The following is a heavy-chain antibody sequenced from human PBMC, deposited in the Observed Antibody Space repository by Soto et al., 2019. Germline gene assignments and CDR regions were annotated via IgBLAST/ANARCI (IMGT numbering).Heavy chain of an antibody. CDR1: GFTFSSYA. CDR2: ISGSGGST. J-gene: IGHJ3*02. V-gene: IGHV3-23*01. D-gene: IGHD1-26*01. CDR3: AKDQYSGSYLRFVGAFDI. Sequence: GGSLRLSCAASGFTFSSYAMSWVRQAPGKGLEWVSAISGSGGSTYYADSVKGRFTISRDNSKNTLYLQMNSLRAEDTAVYYCAKDQYSGSYLRFVGAFDIWGQGTMVTVSS.